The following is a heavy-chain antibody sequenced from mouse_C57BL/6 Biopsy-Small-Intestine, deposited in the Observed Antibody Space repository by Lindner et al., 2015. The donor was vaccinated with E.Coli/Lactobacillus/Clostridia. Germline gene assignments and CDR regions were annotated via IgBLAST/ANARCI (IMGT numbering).Heavy chain of an antibody. Sequence: VQLQESGPELVKPGASVKISCKASGYAFSSSWMNWVKQRPGKGLEWIGRIYPGDGDTNYNGKFKGKATLTADKSSSTAYMQLSSLTSEDSAVCFCARSGDYNWFAYWGQGTLVTVSA. CDR3: ARSGDYNWFAY. D-gene: IGHD2-4*01. J-gene: IGHJ3*01. V-gene: IGHV1-82*01. CDR2: IYPGDGDT. CDR1: GYAFSSSW.